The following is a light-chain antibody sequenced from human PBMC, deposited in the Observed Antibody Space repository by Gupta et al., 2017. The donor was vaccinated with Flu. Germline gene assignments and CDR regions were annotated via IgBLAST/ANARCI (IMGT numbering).Light chain of an antibody. V-gene: IGKV3-20*01. CDR2: GAV. CDR3: QQFGNSPEDT. J-gene: IGKJ4*01. CDR1: QTVNNNY. Sequence: EVVLTQSPGTLSLSPGERAALSCRASQTVNNNYLAWYQHKPGQPPRLLIYGAVNRATGVPDRFIGGGSGTDFTLSITRVQPEDFGVYYCQQFGNSPEDTFGGGTKVEIK.